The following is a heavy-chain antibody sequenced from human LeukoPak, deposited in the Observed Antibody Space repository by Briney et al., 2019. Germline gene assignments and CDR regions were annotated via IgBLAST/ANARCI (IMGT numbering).Heavy chain of an antibody. V-gene: IGHV3-30*03. CDR1: GFTFSSYG. Sequence: GGSLRLSCAASGFTFSSYGMHWVRQAPGKGLEWVAVISYDGSNKYYADSVKGRFTISRDNAKNSLYLDMHSLRPEDTALYYCVVSGYNSLTSHFFDFWGQGTLVTVSS. CDR3: VVSGYNSLTSHFFDF. J-gene: IGHJ4*01. D-gene: IGHD5-12*01. CDR2: ISYDGSNK.